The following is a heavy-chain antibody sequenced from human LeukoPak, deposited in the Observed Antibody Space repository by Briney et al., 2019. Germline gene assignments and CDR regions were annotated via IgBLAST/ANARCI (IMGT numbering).Heavy chain of an antibody. CDR1: GGSISSYY. D-gene: IGHD3-3*01. Sequence: PSETLSLTCTGSGGSISSYYWSWIRQPPGKGLEWIGYIYYSGSTNYNPSLKSRVTISVDTSKNQFSLKLSSVTAADAAVYYCARSSPRDFWSGYSVPYYYYYGMDVWGQGTTVTVSS. CDR2: IYYSGST. J-gene: IGHJ6*02. CDR3: ARSSPRDFWSGYSVPYYYYYGMDV. V-gene: IGHV4-59*01.